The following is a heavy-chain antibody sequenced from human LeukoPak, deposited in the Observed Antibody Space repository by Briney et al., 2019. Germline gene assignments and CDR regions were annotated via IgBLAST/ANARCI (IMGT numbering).Heavy chain of an antibody. J-gene: IGHJ4*02. D-gene: IGHD3-10*01. V-gene: IGHV4-39*01. CDR3: ARSSYGAGSKPYWVDC. CDR1: GDSISSSTYY. CDR2: YSGST. Sequence: SETLSLTCTVSGDSISSSTYYWAWIRQPPGKGLEYIGSYSGSTYYNPSLKSRVTIFVDTSKKQFSLKLSSVTAADTAVYYCARSSYGAGSKPYWVDCWGQGTLVTVSS.